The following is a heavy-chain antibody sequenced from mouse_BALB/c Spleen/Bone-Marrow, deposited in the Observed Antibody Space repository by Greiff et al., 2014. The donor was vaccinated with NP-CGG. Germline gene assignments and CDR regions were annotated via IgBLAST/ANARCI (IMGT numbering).Heavy chain of an antibody. V-gene: IGHV1-7*01. CDR3: ALYYRYDTSDY. J-gene: IGHJ2*01. CDR1: GYTFTSYW. D-gene: IGHD2-14*01. Sequence: QVQLQQPGAEPAKPGASVKMSCKASGYTFTSYWMHWVKQRPGQGLEWIGYINPSTGYTAYNQDFKDKATLTADKSSSTAYMQLSSLTSEDSAVYYCALYYRYDTSDYWGQGTTLTVSS. CDR2: INPSTGYT.